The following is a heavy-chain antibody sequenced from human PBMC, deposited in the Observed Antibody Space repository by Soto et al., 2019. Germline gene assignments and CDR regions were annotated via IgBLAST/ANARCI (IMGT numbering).Heavy chain of an antibody. CDR2: IWHDGSKK. J-gene: IGHJ5*02. D-gene: IGHD3-10*01. V-gene: IGHV3-33*01. CDR1: GFTFSSFG. CDR3: ARFYFGSEP. Sequence: QVQLMESGGGVVQPGRSLRLSCAASGFTFSSFGMHWIRQAPGKGLEWVAVIWHDGSKKYHADSVKGRFTISRDNSKNMVYLQMNSLRVEDTAVYYCARFYFGSEPWGQGTLVTVSS.